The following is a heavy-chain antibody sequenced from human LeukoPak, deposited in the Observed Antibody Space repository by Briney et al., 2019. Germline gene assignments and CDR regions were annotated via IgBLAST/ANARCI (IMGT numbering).Heavy chain of an antibody. CDR3: ARGGILRFDY. CDR2: IYYSGST. CDR1: GGSTSSYY. D-gene: IGHD4-17*01. V-gene: IGHV4-59*01. J-gene: IGHJ4*02. Sequence: SETPSLTCTVSGGSTSSYYWSWIRQPPGKGLEWIGYIYYSGSTNYNPSLKSRVTISVDTSKNQFSLKLSSVTAADTTVYYCARGGILRFDYWGQGTLVTVSS.